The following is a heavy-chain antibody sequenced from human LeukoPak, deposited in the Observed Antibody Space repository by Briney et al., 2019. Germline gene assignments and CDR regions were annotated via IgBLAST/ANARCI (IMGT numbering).Heavy chain of an antibody. V-gene: IGHV5-51*01. CDR1: GYSFTSYW. D-gene: IGHD5-12*01. CDR3: ARKTGGSGYPEDYYYYGMDV. Sequence: ESLKISCKGSGYSFTSYWIGWVRQMPGKGLEWMGIIYPGDSDTRYSPSFQGQVTISADKSISTAYLQWSSLKASDTAMYYCARKTGGSGYPEDYYYYGMDVWGQGTTVTVSS. CDR2: IYPGDSDT. J-gene: IGHJ6*02.